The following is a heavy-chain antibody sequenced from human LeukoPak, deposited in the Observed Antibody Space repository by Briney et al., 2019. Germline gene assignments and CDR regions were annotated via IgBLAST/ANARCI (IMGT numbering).Heavy chain of an antibody. Sequence: PGGSLRLSRAASGFTFSSYWMHWVRQAPGEGLVWVSRIKTDGTTTNYADSVKGRFTVSRDNAKNTLYLQMNSLRAEDTAVYYCARGPYTSGVYRLDYWGQGTLVTVSS. J-gene: IGHJ4*02. D-gene: IGHD6-19*01. V-gene: IGHV3-74*01. CDR3: ARGPYTSGVYRLDY. CDR2: IKTDGTTT. CDR1: GFTFSSYW.